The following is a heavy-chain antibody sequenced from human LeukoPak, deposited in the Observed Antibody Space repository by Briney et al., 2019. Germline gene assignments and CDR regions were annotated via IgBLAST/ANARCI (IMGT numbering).Heavy chain of an antibody. CDR2: IYHSGST. Sequence: SETLSLTCAVSGGSISSGGYSWSWIRQPPGKGLEWIGYIYHSGSTYYNPSLKSRVTIPVDRSKNQFSLKLSSVTAADTAVYYCASYCSSTSCYRYFDYWGQGTLVTVSS. CDR3: ASYCSSTSCYRYFDY. CDR1: GGSISSGGYS. J-gene: IGHJ4*02. V-gene: IGHV4-30-2*01. D-gene: IGHD2-2*01.